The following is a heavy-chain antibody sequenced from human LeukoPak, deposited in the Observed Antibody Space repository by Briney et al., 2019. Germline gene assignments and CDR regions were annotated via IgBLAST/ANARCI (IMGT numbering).Heavy chain of an antibody. CDR2: ISRTGADT. D-gene: IGHD5-12*01. Sequence: PGGSLRLSCAASGFTFGTYDMYWIRQAPGKGLECVASISRTGADTYTYYADSVKGRFTISRDNSKNTLYLQMNSLRAEDTAVYYCAKEMPSGYGQQIPTWILDYWGQGTLVTVSS. V-gene: IGHV3-23*01. CDR1: GFTFGTYD. J-gene: IGHJ4*02. CDR3: AKEMPSGYGQQIPTWILDY.